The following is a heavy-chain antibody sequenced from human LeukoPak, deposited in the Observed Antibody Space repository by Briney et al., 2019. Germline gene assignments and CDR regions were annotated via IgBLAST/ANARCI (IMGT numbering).Heavy chain of an antibody. V-gene: IGHV4-59*01. D-gene: IGHD2/OR15-2a*01. CDR2: IYYSGST. CDR3: ARIRGISLDYMDV. Sequence: SETLSLTCTVSGGSISSYYWSWIRQPPGKGLEWIGYIYYSGSTNYNPSLKSRATISVDTSKNQFSLRLSSVTAADTAVYYCARIRGISLDYMDVWGKGTTVTVSS. CDR1: GGSISSYY. J-gene: IGHJ6*03.